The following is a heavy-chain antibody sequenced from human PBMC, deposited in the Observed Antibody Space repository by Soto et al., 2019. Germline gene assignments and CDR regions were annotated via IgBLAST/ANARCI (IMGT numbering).Heavy chain of an antibody. J-gene: IGHJ4*01. CDR2: SSAGCPDT. V-gene: IGHV3-23*01. D-gene: IGHD2-2*01. Sequence: EGPLRLSCVAAGFVFSDYALSSVRQGPRQGLEWASASSAGCPDTHFADFEKGRLTVTRVNYKNTRYLQMTTPSPDATAIYSCATVPVWCCSSSCYTEGFDSWGQGCLGTVSS. CDR3: ATVPVWCCSSSCYTEGFDS. CDR1: GFVFSDYA.